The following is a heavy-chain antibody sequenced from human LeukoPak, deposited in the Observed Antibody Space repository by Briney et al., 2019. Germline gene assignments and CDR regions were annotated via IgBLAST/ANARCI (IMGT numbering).Heavy chain of an antibody. Sequence: ASVKVSCKASGYTFISYDINWVRQATGQGLEWMGWMNPNSGNTGYARKFQGRVTMTRNTSISTAYMELSSLRSEDTAVYYCTFSYGSSGYLIGWGQGTLVTVSS. D-gene: IGHD3-22*01. CDR1: GYTFISYD. J-gene: IGHJ4*02. V-gene: IGHV1-8*01. CDR3: TFSYGSSGYLIG. CDR2: MNPNSGNT.